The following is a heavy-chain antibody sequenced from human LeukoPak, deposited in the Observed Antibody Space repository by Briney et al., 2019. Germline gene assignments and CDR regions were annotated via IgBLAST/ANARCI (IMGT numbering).Heavy chain of an antibody. V-gene: IGHV3-48*03. Sequence: GGSLRLSCAASGFTFSRYEMNWVRQAPGKGLEWVSYISSSGSTIYYADSVKGRFTISRDNAKNSLYLQMNSLRVEDTAIYYCARASWVSNADAVSWGQGTLVTVSS. CDR2: ISSSGSTI. J-gene: IGHJ4*02. CDR3: ARASWVSNADAVS. CDR1: GFTFSRYE. D-gene: IGHD1-1*01.